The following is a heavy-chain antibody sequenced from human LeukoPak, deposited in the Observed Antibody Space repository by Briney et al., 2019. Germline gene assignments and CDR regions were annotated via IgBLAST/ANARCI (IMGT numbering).Heavy chain of an antibody. V-gene: IGHV1-46*01. CDR1: GYTFTSQY. J-gene: IGHJ3*02. Sequence: ASVKVSCKASGYTFTSQYVHWVRQAPGRGLEWMGIINPSGGSTRYAQKCQGRVTMTRDTSTSTVYMELKRLRSEDTAVYYCASWFGENDALDIWGQGTMVTVSS. CDR3: ASWFGENDALDI. D-gene: IGHD3-10*01. CDR2: INPSGGST.